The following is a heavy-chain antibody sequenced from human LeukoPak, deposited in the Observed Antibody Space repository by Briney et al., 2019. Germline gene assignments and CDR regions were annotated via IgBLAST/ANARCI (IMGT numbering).Heavy chain of an antibody. CDR3: ARVQEWQTYYFDY. CDR2: ISYDGSNK. J-gene: IGHJ4*02. CDR1: GFTFSSYA. D-gene: IGHD3-3*01. Sequence: GGSLRLSCAASGFTFSSYAMQWVRQAPGKGLEWVAVISYDGSNKYYADSVKGRFTISRDNSKNTQYLHMNSRRAEDTAVYYCARVQEWQTYYFDYSGQRTLVTAPS. V-gene: IGHV3-30*04.